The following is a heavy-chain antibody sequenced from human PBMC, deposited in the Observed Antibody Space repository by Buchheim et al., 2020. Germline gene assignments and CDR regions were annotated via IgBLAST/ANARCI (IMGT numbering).Heavy chain of an antibody. Sequence: EVQVVESGGGLVRPGGSLRLSCAASGFTFRSYSMNWVRQAPGKGLEWVSYISSGSSTIHYADSVKGRFTISRDDAKNSLYLQMNSLRVEDTAVYYCADGGYCSGGRCQKYNWFDPWGQGTL. V-gene: IGHV3-48*01. D-gene: IGHD2-15*01. CDR3: ADGGYCSGGRCQKYNWFDP. CDR2: ISSGSSTI. CDR1: GFTFRSYS. J-gene: IGHJ5*02.